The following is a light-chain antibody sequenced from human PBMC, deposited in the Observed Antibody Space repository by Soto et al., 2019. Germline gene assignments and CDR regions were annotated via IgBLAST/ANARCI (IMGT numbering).Light chain of an antibody. CDR1: SSNIGSNY. CDR2: RNN. Sequence: QSVLTQPPSASGTPGQRVTISCSGSSSNIGSNYVYWYQQLPGTAPKLLIYRNNQRPSGVPDRFSGSKSGTSASLAISGLRSEDEADYYCAARWVFGGGTKLTVL. J-gene: IGLJ2*01. CDR3: AARWV. V-gene: IGLV1-47*01.